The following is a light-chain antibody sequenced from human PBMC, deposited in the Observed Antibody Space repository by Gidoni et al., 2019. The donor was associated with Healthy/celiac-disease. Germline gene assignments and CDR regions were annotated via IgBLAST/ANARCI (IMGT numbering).Light chain of an antibody. CDR2: AAS. CDR1: PSISSY. CDR3: QQSYSTPHT. J-gene: IGKJ2*01. Sequence: DIQMTPSPSSLSASVGDRVTITCRASPSISSYLNWYQQKPGKAPKLLIYAASSLQSGVPSRFSGSGYGTDFTFTISSLQPEDFATYYCQQSYSTPHTFGQGTKLEIK. V-gene: IGKV1-39*01.